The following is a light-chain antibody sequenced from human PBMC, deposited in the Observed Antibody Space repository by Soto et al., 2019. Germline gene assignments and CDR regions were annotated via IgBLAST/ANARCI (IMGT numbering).Light chain of an antibody. V-gene: IGKV3-20*01. CDR2: NAY. J-gene: IGKJ2*01. Sequence: EIVLTQSPCTLSMSPGERATLSCRASQSVINSRLSWYQQKPGQAPRLLIYNAYTMIPGVPYRFSGSGSGTEFTLTISRLEPEDFAVYHCQQYESSSHTFGQGTKLEIK. CDR3: QQYESSSHT. CDR1: QSVINSR.